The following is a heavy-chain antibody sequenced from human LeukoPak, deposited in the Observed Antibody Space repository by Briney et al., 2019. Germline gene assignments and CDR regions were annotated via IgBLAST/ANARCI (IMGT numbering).Heavy chain of an antibody. Sequence: SETLSLTCTVSGVSFSSDYWTWLRQPPGKGLEWIGYIYYDGSGNYNPSLKSRVTISVDTSKNQFSLRLSSVTAADTAVYYCARAVSSGSYYGMDVWGQGTTVTVSS. CDR2: IYYDGSG. J-gene: IGHJ6*02. D-gene: IGHD3-22*01. CDR1: GVSFSSDY. CDR3: ARAVSSGSYYGMDV. V-gene: IGHV4-59*01.